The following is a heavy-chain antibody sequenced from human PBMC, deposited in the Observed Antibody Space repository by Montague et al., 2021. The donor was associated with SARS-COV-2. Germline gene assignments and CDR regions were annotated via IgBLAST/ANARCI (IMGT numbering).Heavy chain of an antibody. Sequence: PKRYSDYAPSVRGRLTVNPDASKNEFSLELNYVTPEDTAVYYCVRYSGWFYFDFWGQGTLVTVSS. CDR2: PKRYS. V-gene: IGHV6-1*01. CDR3: VRYSGWFYFDF. J-gene: IGHJ4*02. D-gene: IGHD6-19*01.